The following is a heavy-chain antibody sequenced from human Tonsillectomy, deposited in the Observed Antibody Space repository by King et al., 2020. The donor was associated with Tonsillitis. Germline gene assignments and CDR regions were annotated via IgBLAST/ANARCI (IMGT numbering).Heavy chain of an antibody. J-gene: IGHJ4*02. CDR3: TRSSRSYYFDH. V-gene: IGHV3-30*04. Sequence: QVQLVESGGGVVQPGRSLRLSCAASGFTFSSYAMHWVRQAPGKGLEWVAVISYDGSNQIYADSVKGRFTISRDNSENTLFLQMNNLRAEDTALYYCTRSSRSYYFDHWGQGSLVTVSS. CDR2: ISYDGSNQ. CDR1: GFTFSSYA.